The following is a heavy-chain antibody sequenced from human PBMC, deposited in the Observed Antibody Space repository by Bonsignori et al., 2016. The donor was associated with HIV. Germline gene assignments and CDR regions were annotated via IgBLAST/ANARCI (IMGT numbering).Heavy chain of an antibody. Sequence: SETLSLTCSVSHGSISSYYWSWIRQPAEKSLEWIGRISGGGSTNYNPSLKRRVTLSVDTSKNQFYLSVNSMTAADTAVYYCARGGGGFDIWGQGTVVTVSS. CDR2: ISGGGST. CDR3: ARGGGGFDI. J-gene: IGHJ3*02. V-gene: IGHV4-4*07. CDR1: HGSISSYY.